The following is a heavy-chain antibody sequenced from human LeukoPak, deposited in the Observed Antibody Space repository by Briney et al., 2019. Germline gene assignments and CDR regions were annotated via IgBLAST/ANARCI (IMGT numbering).Heavy chain of an antibody. CDR2: INHSGST. J-gene: IGHJ4*02. CDR3: ASIVGATFDY. V-gene: IGHV4-34*01. D-gene: IGHD1-26*01. Sequence: SETLSLTCVVYGESFSGYYWSWIRQPPGKGLEWIGEINHSGSTNYNPSLKSRVTISVDTSKNQFSLKLSSVTAADTAVYYCASIVGATFDYWGQGTLVTVSS. CDR1: GESFSGYY.